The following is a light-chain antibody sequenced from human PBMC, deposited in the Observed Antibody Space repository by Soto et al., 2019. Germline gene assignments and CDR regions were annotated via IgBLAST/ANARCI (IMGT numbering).Light chain of an antibody. CDR1: GSDVGRYNL. V-gene: IGLV2-23*01. CDR2: EDT. J-gene: IGLJ3*02. CDR3: CSYAGGNTWV. Sequence: QSVLTQPASVSGSPGQSITISCTGTGSDVGRYNLVSWYQQHPGKAPKLVIYEDTKRPAGTSSRFSGSKSANTASLTVSGLQAEDEADYYCCSYAGGNTWVFGGGTKLTVL.